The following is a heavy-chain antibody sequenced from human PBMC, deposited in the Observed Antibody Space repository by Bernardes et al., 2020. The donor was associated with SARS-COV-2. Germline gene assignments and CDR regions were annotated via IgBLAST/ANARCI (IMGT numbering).Heavy chain of an antibody. V-gene: IGHV1-18*01. Sequence: ASVKVSCKASGYTFTKYGISWVRQAAGHGLEWMGWISGYNGNTYYAQKLQDRVTMTTDTSMSTAHMELRSLRSDDTAVYYCARVGCGGDCYPNPRPYYYYGMDGWGQGNTVTVS. CDR3: ARVGCGGDCYPNPRPYYYYGMDG. J-gene: IGHJ6*02. CDR1: GYTFTKYG. CDR2: ISGYNGNT. D-gene: IGHD2-21*01.